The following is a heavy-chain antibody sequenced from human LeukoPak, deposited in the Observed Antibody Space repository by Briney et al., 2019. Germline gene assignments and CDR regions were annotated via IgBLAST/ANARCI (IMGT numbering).Heavy chain of an antibody. J-gene: IGHJ2*01. D-gene: IGHD3-22*01. CDR3: ARDAYYDSSGYHYWYFDL. V-gene: IGHV1-46*01. Sequence: GASVKVSCKASGYTFTSYYMHWVRQAPGQGLEWMGIINPSGGSTSYAQKFQGRVTITRDTSTSTVYMELSSLRSEDTAVYYCARDAYYDSSGYHYWYFDLWGRGTLVTVSS. CDR2: INPSGGST. CDR1: GYTFTSYY.